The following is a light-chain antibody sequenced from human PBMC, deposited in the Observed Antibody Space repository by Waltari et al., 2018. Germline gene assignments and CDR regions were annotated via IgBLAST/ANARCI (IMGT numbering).Light chain of an antibody. J-gene: IGLJ3*02. Sequence: QSALTQPRSVSESPGQSVTISCTGTSSDVGGYNYISWYQHHPGKAPNLIIYDVPKRPSGVPGRLSASKSGNTASLTISGLRAEDEADYFCSSYAGTYTGVFGGGTKLTVL. V-gene: IGLV2-11*01. CDR3: SSYAGTYTGV. CDR2: DVP. CDR1: SSDVGGYNY.